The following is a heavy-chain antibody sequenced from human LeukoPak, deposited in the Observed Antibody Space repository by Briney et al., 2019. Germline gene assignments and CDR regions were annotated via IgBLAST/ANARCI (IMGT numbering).Heavy chain of an antibody. CDR1: GYSIGSGYY. Sequence: KPSETLSLTCTVSGYSIGSGYYWGWIRQPPGKGLEWIGSIYHSGSTYYNPSLKSRVTISVDTSKNQFSLKLSSVTAADTAVYYCAREGSGSYNYWGQGTLVTVSS. V-gene: IGHV4-38-2*02. D-gene: IGHD3-10*01. CDR2: IYHSGST. CDR3: AREGSGSYNY. J-gene: IGHJ4*02.